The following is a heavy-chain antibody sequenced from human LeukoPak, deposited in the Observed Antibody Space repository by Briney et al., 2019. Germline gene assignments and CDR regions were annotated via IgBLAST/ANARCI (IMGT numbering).Heavy chain of an antibody. D-gene: IGHD3-16*01. CDR3: ARDGGAYYYYYYYMDV. V-gene: IGHV4-34*01. CDR1: GGSFSGYY. CDR2: INHSGST. Sequence: PSETLSLTCAVYGGSFSGYYWSWIRQPPGKGLEWIGEINHSGSTYYNPSLKSRVTISVDTSKNQFSLKLSSVTAADTAVYYCARDGGAYYYYYYYMDVGGKGTTVTVS. J-gene: IGHJ6*03.